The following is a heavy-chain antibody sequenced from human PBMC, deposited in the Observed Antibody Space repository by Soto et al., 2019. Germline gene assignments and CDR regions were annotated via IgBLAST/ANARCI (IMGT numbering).Heavy chain of an antibody. CDR3: AREFAGFGRFDH. J-gene: IGHJ4*02. CDR2: IYYSGTT. CDR1: GGSIASADYS. V-gene: IGHV4-39*02. Sequence: QLHLQESGPGLVKPSETLSLTCAVSGGSIASADYSWGWIRQPPGKGMEWIGSIYYSGTTYDKPSLRSRVTMSVDTSKNEFSLILRSVTAADTAVYYCAREFAGFGRFDHWGQGSLVTVSS. D-gene: IGHD3-10*01.